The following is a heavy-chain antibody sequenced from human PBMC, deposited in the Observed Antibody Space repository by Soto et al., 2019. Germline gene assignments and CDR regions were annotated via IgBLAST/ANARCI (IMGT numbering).Heavy chain of an antibody. CDR1: GGSISSGDYY. V-gene: IGHV4-30-4*01. Sequence: SETLSLTCTVSGGSISSGDYYWSWIRQPPGKGLEWIGYIYYSGSTYYNPSLKSRVTISVDTSKNQFSLKLSSVTAADTAVYYCDRVRGYYYFHYWGPGTIVPVYS. CDR2: IYYSGST. D-gene: IGHD3-22*01. CDR3: DRVRGYYYFHY. J-gene: IGHJ4*02.